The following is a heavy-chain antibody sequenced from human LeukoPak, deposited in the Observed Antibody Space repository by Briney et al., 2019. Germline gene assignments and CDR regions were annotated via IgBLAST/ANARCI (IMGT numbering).Heavy chain of an antibody. CDR2: ISSGSSYI. CDR3: ARAWPHRNYYMDV. V-gene: IGHV3-21*01. CDR1: GFTFSSYS. Sequence: GGSLRLSCAASGFTFSSYSMSWVRQAPGKGLEWVSSISSGSSYIYYADSVKGRFTISRDNAKNSLYLQMNSLRAEDTAVYYCARAWPHRNYYMDVWGKGTTVTVSS. J-gene: IGHJ6*03. D-gene: IGHD5-12*01.